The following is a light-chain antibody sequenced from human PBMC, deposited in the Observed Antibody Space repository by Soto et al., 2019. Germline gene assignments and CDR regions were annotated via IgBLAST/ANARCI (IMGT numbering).Light chain of an antibody. J-gene: IGLJ2*01. CDR2: DVS. CDR3: SSYTISSTQV. Sequence: QSALTQPASVSGSPGQSITISCSGTSSDVGAYNYVSWYQQHPGSAPKLMIYDVSNRPSGISNRFSGSKSGNTASLTISGLQAEDEADYYCSSYTISSTQVFGGVTKLTVL. CDR1: SSDVGAYNY. V-gene: IGLV2-14*03.